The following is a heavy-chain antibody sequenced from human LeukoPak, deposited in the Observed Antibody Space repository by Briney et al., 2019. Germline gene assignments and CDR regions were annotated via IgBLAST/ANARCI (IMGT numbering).Heavy chain of an antibody. V-gene: IGHV4-39*01. CDR1: GGSINSYNYY. J-gene: IGHJ4*02. D-gene: IGHD5-24*01. Sequence: PSETLSLTCTVSGGSINSYNYYWGWIRQPPGEGLEWVGSLYYDGRSYFNPCLSNRVSISVDTSKNQFSLKLNSLTAADTAVYYCARSLADDYNFNFWGQGTLVTVSS. CDR2: LYYDGRS. CDR3: ARSLADDYNFNF.